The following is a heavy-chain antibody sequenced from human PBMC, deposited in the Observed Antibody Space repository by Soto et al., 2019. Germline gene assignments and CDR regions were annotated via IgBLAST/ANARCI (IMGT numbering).Heavy chain of an antibody. Sequence: QAQLQQWGAGLLKPSETLSLTCAVYGGSFSDYYWSWIRQSPGKGLEWIGEGNHRGSTNYNASLMIRVVISRSTSKNHCSLKLESVTAADMAVSYGPSDELNYESFAYWGQGTLVTVSS. CDR3: PSDELNYESFAY. CDR2: GNHRGST. V-gene: IGHV4-34*01. D-gene: IGHD3-22*01. J-gene: IGHJ4*02. CDR1: GGSFSDYY.